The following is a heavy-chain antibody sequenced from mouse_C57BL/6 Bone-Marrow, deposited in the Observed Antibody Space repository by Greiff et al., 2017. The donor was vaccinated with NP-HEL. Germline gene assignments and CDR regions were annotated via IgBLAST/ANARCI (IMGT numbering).Heavy chain of an antibody. CDR2: IDPSDSYT. J-gene: IGHJ3*01. V-gene: IGHV1-59*01. CDR1: GYTFTSYW. Sequence: LVESGAELVRPGTSVKLSCKASGYTFTSYWMHWVKQRPGQGLEWIGVIDPSDSYTNYNQKFKGKATLTVDTSSSTAYMQLSSLTSEDSAVYYCARGRFAYWGQGTLVTVSA. CDR3: ARGRFAY.